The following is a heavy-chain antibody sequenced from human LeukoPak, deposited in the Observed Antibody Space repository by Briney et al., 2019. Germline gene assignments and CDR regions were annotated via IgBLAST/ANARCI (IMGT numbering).Heavy chain of an antibody. D-gene: IGHD4-11*01. CDR2: IIPILGIA. J-gene: IGHJ6*03. CDR3: AKDEVTTGYYYVDV. Sequence: GASVKVSCKASGGTFSSYAISWVRQAPGQGLEWMGRIIPILGIANYAQKFQGRVTITADKSTSTAYMELNSLRAEDTAVYYCAKDEVTTGYYYVDVWGKGTTVTVSS. CDR1: GGTFSSYA. V-gene: IGHV1-69*04.